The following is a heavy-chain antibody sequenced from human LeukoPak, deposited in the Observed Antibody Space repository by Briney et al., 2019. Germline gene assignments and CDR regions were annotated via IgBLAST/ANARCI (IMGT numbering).Heavy chain of an antibody. CDR2: IYSSDSI. CDR3: ARGTEMTTIAGHYSFDQ. D-gene: IGHD5-24*01. J-gene: IGHJ4*02. Sequence: SETLSLTCTVSGGSISGYYWTWMRQPAGRGLEWIGRIYSSDSIYSNPSLESRVTISLDASNNQFSLKLTSVTAADTAVYYCARGTEMTTIAGHYSFDQWGRGTLVSVSS. CDR1: GGSISGYY. V-gene: IGHV4-4*07.